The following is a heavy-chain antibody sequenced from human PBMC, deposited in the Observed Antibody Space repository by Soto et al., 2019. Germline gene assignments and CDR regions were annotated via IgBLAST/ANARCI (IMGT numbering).Heavy chain of an antibody. V-gene: IGHV3-30*18. CDR2: ISYDGSNK. CDR1: GFTFSSYG. Sequence: QVQLVESGGGVVQPGRSLRLSCAASGFTFSSYGMHWVRQAPGKGLEWLAVISYDGSNKYYADSVKGRCTISRDNSKNTLYLQMNSLRAEDTAVYYCAKEGHHYEILTGYRSSYDMDVWGQGTTVTVSS. J-gene: IGHJ6*02. CDR3: AKEGHHYEILTGYRSSYDMDV. D-gene: IGHD3-9*01.